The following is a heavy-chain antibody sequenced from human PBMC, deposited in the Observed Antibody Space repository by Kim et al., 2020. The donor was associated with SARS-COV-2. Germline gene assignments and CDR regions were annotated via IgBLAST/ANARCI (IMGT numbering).Heavy chain of an antibody. D-gene: IGHD2-15*01. CDR3: ARDAQDATRIVVVVDATPVGGMDV. J-gene: IGHJ6*02. CDR2: INPSGGST. CDR1: GYTFTSYY. V-gene: IGHV1-46*01. Sequence: ASVKVSCKASGYTFTSYYMHWVRQAPGQGLEWMGIINPSGGSTSYAQKFQGRVTMTRDTSTSTVYMELSSLRSEDTAVYYCARDAQDATRIVVVVDATPVGGMDVWGQGTTVTVS.